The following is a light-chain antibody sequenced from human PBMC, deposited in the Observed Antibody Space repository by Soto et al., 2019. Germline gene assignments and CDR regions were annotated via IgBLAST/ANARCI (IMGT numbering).Light chain of an antibody. CDR1: QGVGSN. V-gene: IGKV3-15*01. J-gene: IGKJ4*01. Sequence: IVVTQSPATLSVSPGESATLSCRASQGVGSNLAWYQQRPGQAPRLLIYDASTRATGIPDRVSGSGSGTEFTLTISSLQSEDFAVYYCQQFNIWPHMLSFGGGTKLEMK. CDR2: DAS. CDR3: QQFNIWPHMLS.